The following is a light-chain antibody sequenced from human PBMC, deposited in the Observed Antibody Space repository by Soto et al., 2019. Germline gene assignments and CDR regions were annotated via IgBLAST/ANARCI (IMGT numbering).Light chain of an antibody. J-gene: IGKJ3*01. V-gene: IGKV1-5*01. Sequence: DIQMTQSPSTLSASVGDRVTITCRASQSISSWLAWYQQKPGKAPKLLIYDASSLESGVPSRFSGSGSGTEFTLTISSLQPDDFATYYCQQYNSYPSFGHGTKVDI. CDR2: DAS. CDR1: QSISSW. CDR3: QQYNSYPS.